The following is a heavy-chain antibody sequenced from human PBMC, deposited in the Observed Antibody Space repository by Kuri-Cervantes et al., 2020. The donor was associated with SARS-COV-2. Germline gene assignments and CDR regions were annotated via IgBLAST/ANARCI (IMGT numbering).Heavy chain of an antibody. V-gene: IGHV3-64*01. CDR1: GYTFSSYA. CDR2: ISSNGGST. J-gene: IGHJ5*02. Sequence: GESLKISCAASGYTFSSYAMHWVRQAPGKGLEYVSAISSNGGSTYYANSVKGRFTISRDNSKNTLYLQMGSLRAEDMAVYYCARDSREYCSSTSCSWFDPWDQGTLVTVSS. CDR3: ARDSREYCSSTSCSWFDP. D-gene: IGHD2-2*01.